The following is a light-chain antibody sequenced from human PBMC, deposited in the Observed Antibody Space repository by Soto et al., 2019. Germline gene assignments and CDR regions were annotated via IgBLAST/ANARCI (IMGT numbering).Light chain of an antibody. J-gene: IGKJ1*01. Sequence: VLTQSACALSLYPGEGASLSCRASQSVSVRFLAWYQQKPGQSPRLLMSGASTRATGVPARFRVSGAGTEFTLTISSLQSEDFAVSYCQQYNNWPRTFA. CDR1: QSVSVRF. CDR3: QQYNNWPRT. CDR2: GAS. V-gene: IGKV3D-15*01.